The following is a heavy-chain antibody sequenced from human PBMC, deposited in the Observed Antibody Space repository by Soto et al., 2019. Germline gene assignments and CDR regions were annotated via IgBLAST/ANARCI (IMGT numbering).Heavy chain of an antibody. V-gene: IGHV1-2*04. CDR1: GYSFTSYE. CDR2: INPNSGGT. Sequence: ASVKVSCKGSGYSFTSYEISWVRQATGQGLEWMGWINPNSGGTNYAQKFQGWVTMTRDTSISTAYMELSRLRSDDTAVYYCARERVPPEVPAAMGSYYGMDVWGQGTTVTVSS. J-gene: IGHJ6*02. D-gene: IGHD2-2*01. CDR3: ARERVPPEVPAAMGSYYGMDV.